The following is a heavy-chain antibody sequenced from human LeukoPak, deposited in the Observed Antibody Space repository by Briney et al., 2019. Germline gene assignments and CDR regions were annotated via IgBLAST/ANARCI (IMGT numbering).Heavy chain of an antibody. Sequence: GASVKVSCKASGGTFSSYAISWVRQAPGQGLEWMGRIIPILGIANYAQKFQGRVTITADKSTSTAYMELSSLRSEDTAVYYCARDGVYDSSGYYSGGGPQPTGYWGQGTLVTVSS. CDR3: ARDGVYDSSGYYSGGGPQPTGY. V-gene: IGHV1-69*04. D-gene: IGHD3-22*01. J-gene: IGHJ4*02. CDR1: GGTFSSYA. CDR2: IIPILGIA.